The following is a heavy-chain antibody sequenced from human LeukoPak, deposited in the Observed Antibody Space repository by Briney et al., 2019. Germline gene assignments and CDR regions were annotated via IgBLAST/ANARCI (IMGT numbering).Heavy chain of an antibody. CDR3: ARNMGKDIYGYYFYYYMDV. V-gene: IGHV4-39*07. J-gene: IGHJ6*03. CDR2: IYYSGRT. CDR1: NGSVNSFY. Sequence: SETLSLTCSVSNGSVNSFYWGWIRQHPGKGPEWIGSIYYSGRTYLNPSLKSRVTTSVDTSKNQLSLKLSSVTAADTAVYYCARNMGKDIYGYYFYYYMDVWGKGTTVTVSS. D-gene: IGHD5-18*01.